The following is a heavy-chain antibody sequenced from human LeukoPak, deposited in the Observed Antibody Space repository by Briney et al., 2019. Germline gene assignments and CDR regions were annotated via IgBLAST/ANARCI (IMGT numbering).Heavy chain of an antibody. D-gene: IGHD7-27*01. CDR3: ARVAGDPIYYYYYMDV. J-gene: IGHJ6*03. Sequence: PSETLSLTCAVYGGSFSGYYWSWIRQPPGKGLEWIGEINHSGSTNYNPSLKSRVTISVDTSKNQFSLKLSSVTAADTAVYYCARVAGDPIYYYYYMDVWGKGTTVTVSS. V-gene: IGHV4-34*01. CDR2: INHSGST. CDR1: GGSFSGYY.